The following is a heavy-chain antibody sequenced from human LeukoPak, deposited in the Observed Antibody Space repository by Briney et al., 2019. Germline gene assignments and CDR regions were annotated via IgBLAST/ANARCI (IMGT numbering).Heavy chain of an antibody. CDR3: ARIPSYYDILTGYPAFRLYYYGMDV. V-gene: IGHV1-8*01. Sequence: ASVKVSCKASGYTFTSYDINWVRQATGQGLEWMGWMNPNSGNTGYAQKFQGRVTMTRNTSTSTAYMELSSLRSEDTAVYYCARIPSYYDILTGYPAFRLYYYGMDVWGQGTTVTVPS. J-gene: IGHJ6*02. D-gene: IGHD3-9*01. CDR1: GYTFTSYD. CDR2: MNPNSGNT.